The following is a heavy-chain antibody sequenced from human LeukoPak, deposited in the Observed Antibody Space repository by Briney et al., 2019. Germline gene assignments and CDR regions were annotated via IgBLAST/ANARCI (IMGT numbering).Heavy chain of an antibody. CDR3: AKDDIYDYVTDY. CDR2: ISSSGSTI. V-gene: IGHV3-11*01. D-gene: IGHD3-16*01. J-gene: IGHJ4*02. CDR1: GFTFSDYY. Sequence: KSGGSLRLSCAASGFTFSDYYMSWIRQAPGKGLEWVSYISSSGSTIYYADSVKGRFTISRDNSKNTLYLQMNSLRAEDTAVYYCAKDDIYDYVTDYWGQGTLVTVSS.